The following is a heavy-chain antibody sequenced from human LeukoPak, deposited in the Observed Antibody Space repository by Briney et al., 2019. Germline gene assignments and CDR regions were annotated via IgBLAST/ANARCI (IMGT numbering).Heavy chain of an antibody. D-gene: IGHD3-22*01. V-gene: IGHV3-23*01. J-gene: IGHJ6*03. CDR2: ISGSGGST. Sequence: GGSLRLSCAASGFTFSRNGMTWVRQAPGKGLEWVSAISGSGGSTYYADSVKGRFTISRDNSKNTLYLQMNSLRAEDTAVYYCAKGRYYDSSGYYYYYYMDVWGKGTTVTVSS. CDR1: GFTFSRNG. CDR3: AKGRYYDSSGYYYYYYMDV.